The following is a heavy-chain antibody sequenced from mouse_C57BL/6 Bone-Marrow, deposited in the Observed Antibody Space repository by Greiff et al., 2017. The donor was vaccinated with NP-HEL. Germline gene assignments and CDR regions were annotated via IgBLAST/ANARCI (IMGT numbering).Heavy chain of an antibody. D-gene: IGHD2-4*01. V-gene: IGHV1-64*01. J-gene: IGHJ3*01. CDR3: ARGDYDDGPAWFAY. Sequence: QVQLQQPGAELVKPGASVKLSCKASGYTFTSYWMHWVKQRPGQGLEWIGMIHPNSGSTNYNEKFKSKATLTVDKSSSTAYMQLSSLTSEDSAVYYGARGDYDDGPAWFAYWGQGTLVTVSA. CDR2: IHPNSGST. CDR1: GYTFTSYW.